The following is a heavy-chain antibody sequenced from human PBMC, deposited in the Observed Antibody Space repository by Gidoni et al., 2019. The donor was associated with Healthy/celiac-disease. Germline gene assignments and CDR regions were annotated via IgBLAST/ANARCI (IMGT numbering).Heavy chain of an antibody. D-gene: IGHD3-22*01. Sequence: QVQLVQSGAEVKKPGSSVKVSCKAAGGTFSSYSISWVRQAPGQGLEWRGGIIPISGTSHYAQKCQGRVTITADKSTSTAYMELSSLRSEDTAVYYCASFYYDSSRYYYYVMDVWGQGTTVTVSS. V-gene: IGHV1-69*06. CDR1: GGTFSSYS. CDR2: IIPISGTS. J-gene: IGHJ6*02. CDR3: ASFYYDSSRYYYYVMDV.